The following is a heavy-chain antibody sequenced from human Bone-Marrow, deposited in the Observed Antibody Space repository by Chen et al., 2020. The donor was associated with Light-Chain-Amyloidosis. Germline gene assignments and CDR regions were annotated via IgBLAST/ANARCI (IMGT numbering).Heavy chain of an antibody. Sequence: QLHLHGSGPGLVKPSETLSPTCALSGRPLTSDVHYWAWIRQPPGKGLEWIGSFYHTGITYYNPSLRSRVTISLDTSKKQISLNLTSVTAADTAVYYCARDRGADFGDYGGGWFGPWGQGALVSVSS. J-gene: IGHJ5*02. CDR3: ARDRGADFGDYGGGWFGP. V-gene: IGHV4-39*07. D-gene: IGHD4-17*01. CDR1: GRPLTSDVHY. CDR2: FYHTGIT.